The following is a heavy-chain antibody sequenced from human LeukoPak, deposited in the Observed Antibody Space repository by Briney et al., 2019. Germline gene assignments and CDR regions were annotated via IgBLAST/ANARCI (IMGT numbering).Heavy chain of an antibody. Sequence: ASVKVSCKASGYTFTSYGISWVRQAPGQGLEWMGWISAYNGNTNYAQKLQGRVTMTTDTSTSTAYMELRSLGSDDTAVYYCARDPGRITIFGVVIPLGDNWFDPWGQGTLVTVSS. D-gene: IGHD3-3*01. CDR2: ISAYNGNT. CDR1: GYTFTSYG. CDR3: ARDPGRITIFGVVIPLGDNWFDP. J-gene: IGHJ5*02. V-gene: IGHV1-18*01.